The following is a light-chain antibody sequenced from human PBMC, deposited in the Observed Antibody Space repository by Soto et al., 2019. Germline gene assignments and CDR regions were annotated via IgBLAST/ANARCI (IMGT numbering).Light chain of an antibody. J-gene: IGLJ1*01. CDR3: SSYAGSSTYV. V-gene: IGLV2-8*01. Sequence: QSALTQPPSASGSPGQSVTISCTGTSSDVGGYTYVSWYQQHPGKAPKLMIYEVGNRPSGVPDRFSGSKSGNTASLTVSGLQAEDEADYFCSSYAGSSTYVFGTGTKLTVL. CDR2: EVG. CDR1: SSDVGGYTY.